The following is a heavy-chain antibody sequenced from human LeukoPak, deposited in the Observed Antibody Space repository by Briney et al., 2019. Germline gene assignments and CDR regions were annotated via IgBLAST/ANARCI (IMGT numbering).Heavy chain of an antibody. CDR2: ISWNSGSI. D-gene: IGHD4-17*01. CDR3: AKDRYGDYPDALDY. Sequence: SGRSLRLSCAASGFTFDDYAMHWVRQAPGKGREWVSGISWNSGSIGYADSVKGRFTISRDNAKNSLYLQMNSLRAEDTALYYCAKDRYGDYPDALDYWGQGTLVTVSS. J-gene: IGHJ4*02. V-gene: IGHV3-9*01. CDR1: GFTFDDYA.